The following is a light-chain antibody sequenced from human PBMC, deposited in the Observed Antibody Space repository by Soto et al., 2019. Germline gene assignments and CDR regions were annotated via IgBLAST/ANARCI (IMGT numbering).Light chain of an antibody. CDR2: STN. CDR3: AAWDGSLNVVL. Sequence: QSVLTQPPSASGTPGQRATISCSGSSSTIGSNTVNWYQQLPGSAPKLLMYSTNQRPSGVPDRFSGSKSGTSASLAISGLQSEDEADYYCAAWDGSLNVVLFGGGTKVTVL. J-gene: IGLJ2*01. CDR1: SSTIGSNT. V-gene: IGLV1-44*01.